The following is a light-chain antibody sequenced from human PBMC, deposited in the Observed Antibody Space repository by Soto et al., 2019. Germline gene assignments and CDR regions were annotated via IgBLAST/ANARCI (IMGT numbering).Light chain of an antibody. CDR2: GAS. V-gene: IGKV3-20*01. CDR3: QQYGSSLSWT. CDR1: QSVSSSY. J-gene: IGKJ1*01. Sequence: IVLTHSPGTLSFSPGEIATLSFRASQSVSSSYLAWYQQKPGQAPRLLIYGASSRATGIPDRFSGSGSGTDFTLTISRLEPEDFAVYYCQQYGSSLSWTFGQGTKVDIK.